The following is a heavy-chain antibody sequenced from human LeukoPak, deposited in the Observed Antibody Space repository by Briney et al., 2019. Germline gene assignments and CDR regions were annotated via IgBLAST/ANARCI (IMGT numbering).Heavy chain of an antibody. J-gene: IGHJ4*02. CDR3: VKYLPPDDYGSGSYSF. CDR2: ISSNGGST. D-gene: IGHD3-10*01. CDR1: GFTFSSYA. V-gene: IGHV3-64D*06. Sequence: GGPLRLSCSASGFTFSSYAMHWVRQAPGKGLEYVSAISSNGGSTYYADSVKGRSTISRDNSKNTVYLQMSSVRAEDTAVYYCVKYLPPDDYGSGSYSFWGGGTVVTVSS.